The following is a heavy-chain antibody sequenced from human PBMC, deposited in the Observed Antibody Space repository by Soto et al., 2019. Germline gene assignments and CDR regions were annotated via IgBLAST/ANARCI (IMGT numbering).Heavy chain of an antibody. J-gene: IGHJ6*02. CDR1: GFTFSSYG. CDR2: ISFDGNNK. CDR3: AKDRRPNYYYGMDV. V-gene: IGHV3-30*18. Sequence: QVQLVESGGGVVQPGRSLRLSCAASGFTFSSYGMHWVRQAPGKGLEWVAVISFDGNNKYYADSVKGRFTISRDNSKNTLYLQMNSLSAEDTAVYYCAKDRRPNYYYGMDVWGQGTTVTVSS. D-gene: IGHD6-25*01.